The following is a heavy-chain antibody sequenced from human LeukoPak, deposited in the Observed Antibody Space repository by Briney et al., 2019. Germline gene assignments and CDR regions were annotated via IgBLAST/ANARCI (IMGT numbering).Heavy chain of an antibody. Sequence: GGSLRLSCVASGFTFANYALSWVRQAPGKGLEWVSSISGSGGTTYYADSVKGRFTISRDNSKNTLYLQMNSLRAEDTAVYYCAKDKNHPGGWFDPWGQGTLVTVSS. CDR1: GFTFANYA. CDR3: AKDKNHPGGWFDP. D-gene: IGHD3-10*01. V-gene: IGHV3-23*01. J-gene: IGHJ5*02. CDR2: ISGSGGTT.